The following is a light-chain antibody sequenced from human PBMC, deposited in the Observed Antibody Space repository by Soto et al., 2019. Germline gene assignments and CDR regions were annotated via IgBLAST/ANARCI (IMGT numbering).Light chain of an antibody. CDR2: GAS. CDR3: QQDYNLPGT. J-gene: IGKJ1*01. CDR1: QSVSSSY. Sequence: EIVLTQPPATLSLSPGERATLSCRASQSVSSSYLSWYQQKPGQAPRLLIYGASTRATGIPARFSGSGSGTDFTLTISSLQPEDFAVYYCQQDYNLPGTFGQGTKVDIK. V-gene: IGKV3D-7*01.